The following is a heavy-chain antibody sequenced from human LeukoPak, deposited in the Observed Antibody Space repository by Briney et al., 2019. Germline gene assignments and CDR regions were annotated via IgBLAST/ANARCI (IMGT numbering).Heavy chain of an antibody. Sequence: GESLKISCKGSGYIFTYYWIGWVRQMPGKGLEWMGIIYTGDSDTRYSPSFQGQVTISVDKSISTAYLQWSSLKASDTATYYCVRGRNTGGTGALLVNNYPGKDVWGQGTTVTVSS. V-gene: IGHV5-51*01. CDR3: VRGRNTGGTGALLVNNYPGKDV. J-gene: IGHJ6*02. CDR2: IYTGDSDT. D-gene: IGHD3/OR15-3a*01. CDR1: GYIFTYYW.